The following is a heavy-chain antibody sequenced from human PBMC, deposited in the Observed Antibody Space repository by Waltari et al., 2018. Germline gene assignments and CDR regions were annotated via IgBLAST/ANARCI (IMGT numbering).Heavy chain of an antibody. D-gene: IGHD3-3*01. CDR1: GYTFTGYY. J-gene: IGHJ1*01. Sequence: QVQLVQSGAEVKKPGASVKVSCKASGYTFTGYYMHWVRQAPGQGLEWMGRINPNSGGTNYAQKFQGRVTMTRDTSISTAYMELSRLRSDDTAVYYCARLGRLHSIFKYFQHWGQGTLVTVSS. CDR2: INPNSGGT. CDR3: ARLGRLHSIFKYFQH. V-gene: IGHV1-2*06.